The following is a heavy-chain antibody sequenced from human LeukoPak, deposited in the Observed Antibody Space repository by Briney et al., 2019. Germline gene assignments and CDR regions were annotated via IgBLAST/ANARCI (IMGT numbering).Heavy chain of an antibody. J-gene: IGHJ4*02. V-gene: IGHV4-61*02. Sequence: SQTLSLTCTVSGGSISSGSYYWSWIRQPAGKGLEWIGRIYTSGSTNYNPSLKSRVTKSVDTSKNQFSLKLSSVTAADTAVYYCAREKGDFWSGYYIDYWGQGTLVTVSS. CDR2: IYTSGST. CDR3: AREKGDFWSGYYIDY. D-gene: IGHD3-3*01. CDR1: GGSISSGSYY.